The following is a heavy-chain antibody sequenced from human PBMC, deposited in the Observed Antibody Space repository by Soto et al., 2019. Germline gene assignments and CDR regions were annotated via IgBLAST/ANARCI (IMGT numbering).Heavy chain of an antibody. D-gene: IGHD2-15*01. Sequence: SVKVSCKTSGIPFSNSAVQWVRQTPGERLQWIGWIVVGSGNTNYAQELQQRLTITRDVSTDTAYMELSSLRSEDTAVYYCAAGLYSGSSCCSFDIWGQGTMVTVSS. CDR1: GIPFSNSA. CDR3: AAGLYSGSSCCSFDI. V-gene: IGHV1-58*01. CDR2: IVVGSGNT. J-gene: IGHJ3*02.